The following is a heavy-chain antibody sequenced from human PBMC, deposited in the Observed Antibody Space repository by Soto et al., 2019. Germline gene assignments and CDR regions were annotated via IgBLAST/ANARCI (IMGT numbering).Heavy chain of an antibody. CDR1: GGSFSGYY. V-gene: IGHV4-34*01. D-gene: IGHD3-10*01. CDR3: ARAKTVLLWFGEYQYFQH. CDR2: INHSGST. Sequence: PSETLSLTCAVYGGSFSGYYWSWIRQPPGKGLEWIGEINHSGSTNYNPSLKSRVTISVDTSKNQFSLKLSSVTAADMAVYYCARAKTVLLWFGEYQYFQHWGQGTLVTVSS. J-gene: IGHJ1*01.